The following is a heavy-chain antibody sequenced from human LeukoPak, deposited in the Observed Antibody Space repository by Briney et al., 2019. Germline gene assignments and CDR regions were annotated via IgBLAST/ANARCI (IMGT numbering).Heavy chain of an antibody. D-gene: IGHD5-18*01. CDR3: AKEEQWIQLWNYYYYMDV. CDR2: ISGSGGST. J-gene: IGHJ6*03. Sequence: QSGGSLRLSCAASGFTFSSYAMSWVRQAPGKGLEWVSAISGSGGSTYYADSVKGRFTISRDNSKNTLYLQMNSLRAEDTAVYYCAKEEQWIQLWNYYYYMDVWGKGTTVTVSS. V-gene: IGHV3-23*01. CDR1: GFTFSSYA.